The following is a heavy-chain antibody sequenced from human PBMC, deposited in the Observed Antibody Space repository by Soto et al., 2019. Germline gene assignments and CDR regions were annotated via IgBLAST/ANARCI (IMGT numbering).Heavy chain of an antibody. V-gene: IGHV3-74*01. CDR1: GFTFSSYW. D-gene: IGHD2-8*01. J-gene: IGHJ4*02. CDR2: INPGGSIT. CDR3: ARVPTGKYGVWNY. Sequence: EEQLVESGGGLVQPGGSLRLSCAASGFTFSSYWMHWVRQAPGKGLVWVSRINPGGSITAYADSVKGRFTISRDNAKNTLYLQMNSLRGDDTAVYYCARVPTGKYGVWNYWGQGTPVTVSS.